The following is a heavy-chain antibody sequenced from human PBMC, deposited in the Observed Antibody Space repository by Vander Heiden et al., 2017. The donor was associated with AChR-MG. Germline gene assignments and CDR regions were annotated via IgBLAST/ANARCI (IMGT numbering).Heavy chain of an antibody. Sequence: EVQLVESGGGLVQPGRSLRLSCAASGFTFDDYAMLWLRQAPGEGLEWVSGISWNSGSIGYADSVKGRFTISRDNAKNSLYLQMNSLRAEDTALYYCANTGGVGVGYFDLWGRGTLVTVSS. V-gene: IGHV3-9*01. D-gene: IGHD2-8*02. CDR3: ANTGGVGVGYFDL. CDR2: ISWNSGSI. J-gene: IGHJ2*01. CDR1: GFTFDDYA.